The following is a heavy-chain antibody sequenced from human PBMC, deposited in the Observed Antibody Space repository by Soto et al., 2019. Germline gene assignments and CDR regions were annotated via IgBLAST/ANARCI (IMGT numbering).Heavy chain of an antibody. J-gene: IGHJ3*02. CDR3: ARAAGYYDSSGYYRDEYAFDI. Sequence: SETLSLTSNVSCGSISSYYWSWIRQPAGKGLEWIGRIYTSGSTNYNPSLKSRVTMSVDTSKNQFSLKLSSVTAADTAVYYCARAAGYYDSSGYYRDEYAFDIWGQGTMVTVSS. V-gene: IGHV4-4*07. D-gene: IGHD3-22*01. CDR2: IYTSGST. CDR1: CGSISSYY.